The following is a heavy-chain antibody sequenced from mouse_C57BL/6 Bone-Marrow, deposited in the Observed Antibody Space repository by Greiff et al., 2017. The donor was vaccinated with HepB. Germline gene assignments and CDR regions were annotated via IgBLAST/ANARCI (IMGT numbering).Heavy chain of an antibody. J-gene: IGHJ4*01. V-gene: IGHV5-6*01. CDR1: GFTFSSYG. CDR3: ARYIQRFYYAMDY. D-gene: IGHD1-3*01. CDR2: ISSGGSYT. Sequence: EVMLVESGGDLVKPGGSLKLSCAASGFTFSSYGMSWVRQTPDKRLEWVATISSGGSYTYYPDSVKGRFTISRDNAKNTLYLQMSSLKSEDTAMYYCARYIQRFYYAMDYWGQGTSVTVSS.